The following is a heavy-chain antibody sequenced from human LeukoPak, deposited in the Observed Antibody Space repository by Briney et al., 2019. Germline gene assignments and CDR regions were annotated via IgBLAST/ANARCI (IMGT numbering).Heavy chain of an antibody. CDR3: ARDLGSGTYYFPDAFYI. Sequence: SETLSLTCTVSGGSISSYYWSWIRQPPGKGLEWIGYIYYSGSTNYNPSLKSRVTISVDTSKNQFSLKLSSVTAADTAVYYCARDLGSGTYYFPDAFYIWGQGTMVTVSS. V-gene: IGHV4-59*01. J-gene: IGHJ3*02. D-gene: IGHD3-10*01. CDR2: IYYSGST. CDR1: GGSISSYY.